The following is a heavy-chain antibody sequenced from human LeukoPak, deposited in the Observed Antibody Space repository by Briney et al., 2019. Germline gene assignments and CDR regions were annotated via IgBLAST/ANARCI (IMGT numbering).Heavy chain of an antibody. J-gene: IGHJ4*02. D-gene: IGHD3-10*01. V-gene: IGHV1-69*04. CDR1: GGTFSSYA. Sequence: SVKVSCKASGGTFSSYAISWVRQAPGQGLEWMGRIIPILGIANYAQKFQGRVTMTRDTSTSTVYMELSSLRSEDTAVYYCARDFAYGSGSTHFDYWGQGTLVTVSS. CDR2: IIPILGIA. CDR3: ARDFAYGSGSTHFDY.